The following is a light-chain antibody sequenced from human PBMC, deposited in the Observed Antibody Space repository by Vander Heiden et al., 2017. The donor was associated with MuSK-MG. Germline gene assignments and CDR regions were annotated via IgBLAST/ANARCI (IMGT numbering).Light chain of an antibody. J-gene: IGKJ1*01. Sequence: DIQMTQSPSTLSTSVGDRVTITCRASQSISSWLAWYQQKPGKAPKLLIYKASNLESGVPSRFSGSGSGTEFTLTISSLQPDDFATYYCQQYKSYSRTFGQGTKVESK. CDR1: QSISSW. V-gene: IGKV1-5*03. CDR2: KAS. CDR3: QQYKSYSRT.